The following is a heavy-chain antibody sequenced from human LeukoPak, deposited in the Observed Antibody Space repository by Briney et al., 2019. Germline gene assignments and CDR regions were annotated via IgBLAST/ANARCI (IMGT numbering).Heavy chain of an antibody. CDR1: GFTFSDFS. V-gene: IGHV3-48*02. Sequence: PGGSLRLSCVASGFTFSDFSMNWVRQAPGKGLEWVSYISSTSSIIYCAGSVKGRFTMSRDNAKNSLYLQMNSLRDEDTAVYYCARDLHSGAYTFDSWGQGTLVTVSS. CDR2: ISSTSSII. CDR3: ARDLHSGAYTFDS. D-gene: IGHD1-26*01. J-gene: IGHJ4*02.